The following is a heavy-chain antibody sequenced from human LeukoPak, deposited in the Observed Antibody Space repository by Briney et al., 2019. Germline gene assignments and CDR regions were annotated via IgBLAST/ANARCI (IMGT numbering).Heavy chain of an antibody. J-gene: IGHJ6*03. CDR3: TRETIVVVVVAGVDYMDV. V-gene: IGHV4-38-2*02. CDR1: GYSISSGHN. D-gene: IGHD2-15*01. CDR2: IYHSGKT. Sequence: SETLSLTCSVSGYSISSGHNWGWIRQAPGKGLEWIGSIYHSGKTYYNPSLKSRVTISIDTSKNEFSLKLSSVTAADTAVYYCTRETIVVVVVAGVDYMDVWGKGTTVTVSS.